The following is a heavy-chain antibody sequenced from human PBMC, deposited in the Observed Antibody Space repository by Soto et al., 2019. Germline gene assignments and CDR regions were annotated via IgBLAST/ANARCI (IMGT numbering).Heavy chain of an antibody. J-gene: IGHJ6*02. Sequence: ASVKVSCKASGYTFTSYYMHWVRQAPGQGLEWMGIINPSGGSTSYAQKFQGRVTMTRDTSTSTVYMELSSLRSEDTAVYYCARGGRGLDYYYGMDVWGQGTTVTVSS. CDR3: ARGGRGLDYYYGMDV. CDR1: GYTFTSYY. V-gene: IGHV1-46*01. D-gene: IGHD3-16*01. CDR2: INPSGGST.